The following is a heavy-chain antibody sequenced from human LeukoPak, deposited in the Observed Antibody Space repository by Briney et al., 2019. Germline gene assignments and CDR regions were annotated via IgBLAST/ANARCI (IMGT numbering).Heavy chain of an antibody. CDR2: INTDGTST. D-gene: IGHD2-2*01. CDR3: ARPQQGGTTRSHGLDV. V-gene: IGHV3-74*01. J-gene: IGHJ6*02. CDR1: GFTFSNSW. Sequence: GGSLRLSCAASGFTFSNSWMQWVRQVPGKGLVWVSRINTDGTSTSYADSVRGRFIISRDNAKNTLYLQMNSLRAEDTAVYYCARPQQGGTTRSHGLDVWGQGTTVTVSS.